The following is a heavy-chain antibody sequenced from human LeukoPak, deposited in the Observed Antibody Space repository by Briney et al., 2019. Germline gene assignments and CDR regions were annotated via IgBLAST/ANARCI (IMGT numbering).Heavy chain of an antibody. J-gene: IGHJ1*01. Sequence: SETLSLTCTVSGGSISSVDYYWSWIRQPPGKGLEWIGYIYYSGSTYYNPSLKSRVTISVDTSKNQFSLKLSSVTAADTAVYYCARSLYGDYGYFQHWGQGTLVTVSS. CDR2: IYYSGST. D-gene: IGHD4-17*01. CDR3: ARSLYGDYGYFQH. V-gene: IGHV4-30-4*01. CDR1: GGSISSVDYY.